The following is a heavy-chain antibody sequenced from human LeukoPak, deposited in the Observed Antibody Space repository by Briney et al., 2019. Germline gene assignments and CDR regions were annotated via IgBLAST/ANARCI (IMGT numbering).Heavy chain of an antibody. CDR2: FDPEDGET. Sequence: ASVKVSCKVSGYTLTELSMHWVRQAPGKGLEWMGGFDPEDGETIYAQKFQGRVTMTEDTSTDTAYMELSSLRSEDTAVYYCATDDYPWRPLDVWGQGTTVTVSS. D-gene: IGHD3-16*01. CDR1: GYTLTELS. CDR3: ATDDYPWRPLDV. V-gene: IGHV1-24*01. J-gene: IGHJ6*02.